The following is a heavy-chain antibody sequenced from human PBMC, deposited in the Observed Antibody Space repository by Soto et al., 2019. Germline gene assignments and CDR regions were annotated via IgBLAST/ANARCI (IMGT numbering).Heavy chain of an antibody. J-gene: IGHJ4*02. D-gene: IGHD3-22*01. CDR3: ARVSGYYYDSFDY. V-gene: IGHV3-20*04. CDR2: INWNGGRI. Sequence: GGSLRLSCAASGFTFDDYGMSWVRQAPGKGLEWVSGINWNGGRIGHADSVKGRFTISRDNAKNSLYLQMTSLRAEDTALYYCARVSGYYYDSFDYWGQGTLVTVSS. CDR1: GFTFDDYG.